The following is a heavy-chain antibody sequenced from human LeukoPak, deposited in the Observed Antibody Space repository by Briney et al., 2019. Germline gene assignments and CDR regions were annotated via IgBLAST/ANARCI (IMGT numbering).Heavy chain of an antibody. CDR3: ARDFGSGWYGYFQH. J-gene: IGHJ1*01. CDR1: GFTFSDYY. Sequence: AGSLRLSCAASGFTFSDYYMSWIRQAPGKGLEWVSYISTSSSYTKYADSVKGRFTISRDNAKNSLYLQMNSLRAEDTAVYYCARDFGSGWYGYFQHWGQGTLVTVSS. V-gene: IGHV3-11*06. CDR2: ISTSSSYT. D-gene: IGHD6-19*01.